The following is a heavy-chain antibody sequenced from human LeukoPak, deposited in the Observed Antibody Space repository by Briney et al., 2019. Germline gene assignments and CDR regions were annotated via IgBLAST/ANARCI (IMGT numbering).Heavy chain of an antibody. Sequence: GESLRLSCAASGFTFDDYAMHWVRRAPGKGLEWVSLISWDGGKTYYADSVKGRFTISRDNSKNSLYLQMNSLRPEDTALYYCVKDFPAGCSGGSCYPTLDYWGQGTLVTVSS. J-gene: IGHJ4*02. D-gene: IGHD2-15*01. V-gene: IGHV3-43D*03. CDR3: VKDFPAGCSGGSCYPTLDY. CDR2: ISWDGGKT. CDR1: GFTFDDYA.